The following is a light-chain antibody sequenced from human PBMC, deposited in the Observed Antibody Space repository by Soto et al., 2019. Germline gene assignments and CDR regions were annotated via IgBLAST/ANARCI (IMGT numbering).Light chain of an antibody. CDR2: GAS. Sequence: EIVLTQSPGTLSLSPGEKATLSCRAIQSVSSSYLAWYQQKPGQAPRLLIYGASTRATGIPARFSGSGSGTEFTLTISSLQSEDFAVYYCQQYNNWPPLTFGGGTKVDIK. CDR3: QQYNNWPPLT. J-gene: IGKJ4*01. V-gene: IGKV3-15*01. CDR1: QSVSSSY.